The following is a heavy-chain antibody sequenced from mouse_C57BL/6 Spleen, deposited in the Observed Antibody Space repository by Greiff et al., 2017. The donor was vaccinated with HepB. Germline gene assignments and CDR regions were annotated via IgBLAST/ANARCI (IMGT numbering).Heavy chain of an antibody. Sequence: QVQLQQPGAELVKPGASVKLSCKASGYTFTSYWMHWVKQRPGQGLEWIGMIHPNSGSTNYNEKFKSKATLTVDKSSSTAYMQLSSLTSEDSAVYYCARQLRLRAMDYWGQGTSVTVCS. D-gene: IGHD3-2*02. CDR2: IHPNSGST. CDR3: ARQLRLRAMDY. J-gene: IGHJ4*01. V-gene: IGHV1-64*01. CDR1: GYTFTSYW.